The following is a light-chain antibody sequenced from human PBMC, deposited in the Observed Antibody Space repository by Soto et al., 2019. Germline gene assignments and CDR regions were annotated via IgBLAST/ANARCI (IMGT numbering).Light chain of an antibody. J-gene: IGKJ5*01. CDR1: QSVSSNY. CDR3: QHFGGTTFT. CDR2: NAS. Sequence: EIVLTQSPGTLSLSPGERATLPCRASQSVSSNYLAWHQQKPGQAPRLLIYNASSRATGIPDRFSGSGSGTDFTLTISRLEPGDFAVYYCQHFGGTTFTFGQGTRLEIK. V-gene: IGKV3-20*01.